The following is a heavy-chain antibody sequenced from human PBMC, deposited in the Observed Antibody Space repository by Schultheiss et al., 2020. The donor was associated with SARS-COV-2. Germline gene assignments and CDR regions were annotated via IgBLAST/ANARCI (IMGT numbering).Heavy chain of an antibody. J-gene: IGHJ3*02. D-gene: IGHD5-12*01. Sequence: ASVKVSCKASGGTFSSYAISWVRQAPGQGLEWMGWISAYNGNTNYAQKLQGRVTITADKSTSTAYMELSSLRSEDTAVYYCAGGGGYDYRFWTDAFDIWGQVTMVTVSS. V-gene: IGHV1-18*01. CDR3: AGGGGYDYRFWTDAFDI. CDR1: GGTFSSYA. CDR2: ISAYNGNT.